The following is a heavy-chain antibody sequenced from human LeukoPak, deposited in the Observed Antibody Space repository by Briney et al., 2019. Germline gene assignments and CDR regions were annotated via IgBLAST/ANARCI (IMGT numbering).Heavy chain of an antibody. CDR3: ATSYYYDSSGYYPYYFDY. V-gene: IGHV1-24*01. D-gene: IGHD3-22*01. J-gene: IGHJ4*02. CDR1: GYTLTELS. Sequence: ASVKVSCKVSGYTLTELSMHWVRQAPGKGLEWMGGFDPEDGETIYAQKFQGRVTMTEDTSTDTAYMELSSLRSEDTAVYYCATSYYYDSSGYYPYYFDYWGQGTLVTVSS. CDR2: FDPEDGET.